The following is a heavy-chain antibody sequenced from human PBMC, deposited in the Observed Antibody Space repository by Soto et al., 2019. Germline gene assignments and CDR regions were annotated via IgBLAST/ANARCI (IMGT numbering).Heavy chain of an antibody. V-gene: IGHV3-23*01. CDR1: GFTFSSYA. CDR3: AKYNWNDDAFDI. CDR2: ISGSGGST. Sequence: GGSLRLSCAASGFTFSSYAMSWVRQAPGKGLEWVSAISGSGGSTYYADSVKGRFTISRDNSKNTLYLQMNSLRAEDTVVYYCAKYNWNDDAFDIWGQGTMVTVSS. J-gene: IGHJ3*02. D-gene: IGHD1-20*01.